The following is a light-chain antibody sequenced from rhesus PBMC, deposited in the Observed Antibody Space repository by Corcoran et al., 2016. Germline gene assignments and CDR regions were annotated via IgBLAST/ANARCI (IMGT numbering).Light chain of an antibody. CDR2: KAS. J-gene: IGKJ4*01. V-gene: IGKV1-74*01. CDR3: QHGYGIPLT. Sequence: DIQMTQSPSSLSASVGDRVTITCRARENVNNYLNWYQQKPGKAPKLLIYKASTLQSGDPSRFSGSGSGTDYTFTISSLQPEDVATYYCQHGYGIPLTFGGGTKVELK. CDR1: ENVNNY.